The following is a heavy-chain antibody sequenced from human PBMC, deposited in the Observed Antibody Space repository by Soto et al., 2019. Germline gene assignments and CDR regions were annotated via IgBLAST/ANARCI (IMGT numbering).Heavy chain of an antibody. CDR2: IKQDGTEK. V-gene: IGHV3-7*01. CDR3: ARDRFYSSNYFDY. J-gene: IGHJ4*02. D-gene: IGHD6-19*01. CDR1: GFTFSSYW. Sequence: GGSLRLSCAASGFTFSSYWMSWVRQAPGKGLEWVANIKQDGTEKYYVDSVKGRFTISRDNAKISLHLQMNSLRAEDTAVYYCARDRFYSSNYFDYWGQGTLVTVSS.